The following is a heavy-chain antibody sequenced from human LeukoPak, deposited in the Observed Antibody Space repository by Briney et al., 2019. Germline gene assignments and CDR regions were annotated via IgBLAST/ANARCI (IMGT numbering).Heavy chain of an antibody. J-gene: IGHJ5*02. V-gene: IGHV5-10-1*04. CDR2: IDPSDSYT. CDR3: ARHSIKGIAAAGNWFDP. CDR1: GYSFTSYW. D-gene: IGHD6-13*01. Sequence: GESLKISCKGSGYSFTSYWISWVRQMPGKGLEWMGRIDPSDSYTNYSPSFQGQVTISADKSISTAYLQWSSLKASDTAMYYCARHSIKGIAAAGNWFDPWGQGTLVTVSS.